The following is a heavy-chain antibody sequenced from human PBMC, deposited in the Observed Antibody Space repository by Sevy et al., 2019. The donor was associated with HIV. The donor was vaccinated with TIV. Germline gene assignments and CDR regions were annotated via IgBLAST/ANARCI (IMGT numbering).Heavy chain of an antibody. CDR3: ARGKSGYGYGLDY. CDR1: GFPVSSNY. Sequence: GGSLRLSCAASGFPVSSNYMSWVRQAPGKGLEWVSVMYSDGSTYHADSVKGRFTISRDNSKNTLYLQMNSLGVEDTAVYYCARGKSGYGYGLDYWGQRTLVTVSS. D-gene: IGHD5-18*01. J-gene: IGHJ4*02. V-gene: IGHV3-66*01. CDR2: MYSDGST.